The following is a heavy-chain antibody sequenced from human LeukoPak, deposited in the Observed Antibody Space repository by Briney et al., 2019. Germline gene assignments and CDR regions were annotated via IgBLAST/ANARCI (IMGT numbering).Heavy chain of an antibody. CDR3: ARADSGSYGDYYGMDV. CDR2: MNPNSGNT. J-gene: IGHJ6*02. V-gene: IGHV1-8*01. CDR1: GYTFTSYD. Sequence: GASVKVSCKASGYTFTSYDINWVRQATGQGLEWMGWMNPNSGNTGYAQKFQGRVTMTRNTSISTAYMELSSLRSEDTAVYYCARADSGSYGDYYGMDVWGQGTTVTVSS. D-gene: IGHD1-26*01.